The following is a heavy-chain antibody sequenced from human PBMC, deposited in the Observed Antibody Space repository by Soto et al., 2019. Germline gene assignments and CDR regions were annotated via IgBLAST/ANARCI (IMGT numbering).Heavy chain of an antibody. CDR3: ARGVDTAMVTRLPSADYYYGMDV. CDR1: GFTFSDYY. CDR2: ISSSGSTI. J-gene: IGHJ6*02. Sequence: GSLRLSCAASGFTFSDYYMSWIRQAPGKGLEWVSYISSSGSTIYYADSVKGRFTISRDTSKNTLYLQMDSLGAEDTAIYYCARGVDTAMVTRLPSADYYYGMDVWGQGTTVTVSS. D-gene: IGHD5-18*01. V-gene: IGHV3-11*01.